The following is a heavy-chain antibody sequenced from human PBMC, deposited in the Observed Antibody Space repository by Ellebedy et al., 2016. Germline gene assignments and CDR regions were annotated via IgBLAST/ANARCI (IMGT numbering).Heavy chain of an antibody. V-gene: IGHV4-30-4*01. CDR2: IYYSGST. Sequence: SETLSLXXTVSGGSISSGDYYWSWIRQPPGKGLEWIGYIYYSGSTYYNPSLKSRVTISIDTSKNQFSLKLSSVTAADTAVYYCTRGYSYGYYYYYYMDVWGKGTTVTVSS. J-gene: IGHJ6*03. CDR3: TRGYSYGYYYYYYMDV. CDR1: GGSISSGDYY. D-gene: IGHD5-18*01.